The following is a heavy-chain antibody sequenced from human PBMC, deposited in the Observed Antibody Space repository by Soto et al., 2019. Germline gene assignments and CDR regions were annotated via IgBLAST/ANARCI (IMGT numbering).Heavy chain of an antibody. D-gene: IGHD2-15*01. J-gene: IGHJ4*02. CDR3: ARDLIVVVVAASWYFDY. Sequence: GASGKVCCEASGYTFTGYYMHWVRQAPGQGLEWMGWINPNSGGTNYAQKFQGRVTMTRDTSISTAYMELSRLRSDDTAVYYCARDLIVVVVAASWYFDYWGQGTLVTVSS. V-gene: IGHV1-2*02. CDR2: INPNSGGT. CDR1: GYTFTGYY.